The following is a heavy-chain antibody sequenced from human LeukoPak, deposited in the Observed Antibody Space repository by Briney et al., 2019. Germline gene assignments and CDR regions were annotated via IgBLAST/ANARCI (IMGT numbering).Heavy chain of an antibody. J-gene: IGHJ4*02. CDR3: ARRYCSGGTCYYFDY. V-gene: IGHV5-51*01. CDR1: GYSFSSHG. D-gene: IGHD2-15*01. Sequence: GESLKISCEASGYSFSSHGIVWVRQMPGKGLEWMGIINPADSVTIYSPPFQGQVTISADKSITTAYLQWSSLKASDTAMYYCARRYCSGGTCYYFDYWGQGALVTVSS. CDR2: INPADSVT.